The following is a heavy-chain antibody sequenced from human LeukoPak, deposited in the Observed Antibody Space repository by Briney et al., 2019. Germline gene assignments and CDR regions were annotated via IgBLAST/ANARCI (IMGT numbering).Heavy chain of an antibody. CDR1: GYTFTTSA. J-gene: IGHJ4*02. D-gene: IGHD3-10*01. CDR3: ARDQGLGSYPGY. Sequence: ASVKVSCKASGYTFTTSAMHWVRQAPGQRLEWMGWINAGSGDTKYSQKFQGRVTFTRDTSASTAYMALSSLRFEDTAVYFCARDQGLGSYPGYWGQGTLVTVSS. V-gene: IGHV1-3*01. CDR2: INAGSGDT.